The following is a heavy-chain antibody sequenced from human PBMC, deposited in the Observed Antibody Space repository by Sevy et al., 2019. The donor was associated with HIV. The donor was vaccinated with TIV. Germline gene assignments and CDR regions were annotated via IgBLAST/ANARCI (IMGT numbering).Heavy chain of an antibody. CDR3: ASAEATSRFGYYYCALDF. J-gene: IGHJ6*02. V-gene: IGHV3-48*02. CDR1: GFTFNTYN. D-gene: IGHD3-22*01. Sequence: GGSLRLSCAVSGFTFNTYNMNWVRQAPGKGLEWVSYISYTSITIYYADSVRGRFTISRDNAKNTLYLKMNSLGDEDTAVYYCASAEATSRFGYYYCALDFWGQGTSVTVSS. CDR2: ISYTSITI.